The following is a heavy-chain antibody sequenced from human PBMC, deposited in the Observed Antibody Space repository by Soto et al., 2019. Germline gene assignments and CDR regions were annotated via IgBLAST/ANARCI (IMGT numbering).Heavy chain of an antibody. CDR3: ARVVVAARRVTYGMDV. CDR2: INHSGSS. J-gene: IGHJ6*02. D-gene: IGHD2-15*01. V-gene: IGHV4-34*01. CDR1: GGSLSGYY. Sequence: PSETLSLTCAVYGGSLSGYYWSWIRQPPGKGLEWIGEINHSGSSNYNPSLKSRVTISVDTSKNQFSLKLSSVTAADTAVYYCARVVVAARRVTYGMDVWGQGTTVTVSS.